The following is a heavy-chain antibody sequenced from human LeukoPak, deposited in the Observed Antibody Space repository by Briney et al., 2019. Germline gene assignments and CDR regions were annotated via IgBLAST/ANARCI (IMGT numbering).Heavy chain of an antibody. CDR1: VGSIWSCY. CDR3: AIGYISTWVMDV. CDR2: IFDSVST. Sequence: SETLSLPCTVCVGSIWSCYWGCLPHPAGEGREWLGHIFDSVSTKYNPPLNIRVTMSAATSKHQFSLKLSCVTAADTSVYYCAIGYISTWVMDVWGQGTTVTVSS. D-gene: IGHD6-13*01. J-gene: IGHJ6*02. V-gene: IGHV4-4*07.